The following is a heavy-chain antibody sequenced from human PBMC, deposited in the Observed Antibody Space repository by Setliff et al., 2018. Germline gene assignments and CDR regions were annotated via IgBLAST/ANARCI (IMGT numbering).Heavy chain of an antibody. Sequence: PGGSLRLSCVVSGFTFSDHYMDWVRQAPGEGLEWVGRSRNKANSYTTEYAASVKGRFTISRDDSKNSLYLQMNSLKTEDTAVYYCAKVPNYISTTWSPDAYWGQGTLVTVSS. V-gene: IGHV3-72*01. CDR3: AKVPNYISTTWSPDAY. D-gene: IGHD1-26*01. CDR1: GFTFSDHY. J-gene: IGHJ4*02. CDR2: SRNKANSYTT.